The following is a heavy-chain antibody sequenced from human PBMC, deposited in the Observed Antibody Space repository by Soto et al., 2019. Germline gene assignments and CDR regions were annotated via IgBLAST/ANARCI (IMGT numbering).Heavy chain of an antibody. Sequence: PSETLSLTCAVYGGSFSGYYWSWIRQPPGKGLEWIGEINHSGSTNYNPSLKSRVTISVDTSKNQFSLKLSSVTAADTAMYYCARHERHYDILTGGDYYYYGMDVWGQGTTVTVSS. J-gene: IGHJ6*02. D-gene: IGHD3-9*01. CDR2: INHSGST. CDR1: GGSFSGYY. V-gene: IGHV4-34*01. CDR3: ARHERHYDILTGGDYYYYGMDV.